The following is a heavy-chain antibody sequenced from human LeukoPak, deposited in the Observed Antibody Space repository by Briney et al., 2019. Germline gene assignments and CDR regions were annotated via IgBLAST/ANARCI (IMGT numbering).Heavy chain of an antibody. CDR3: ARVKITIFGVVISRMDV. V-gene: IGHV1-69*04. D-gene: IGHD3-3*01. Sequence: SVKVSCKASGGTFSSYAISWVRQAPGQGLEWMGRIIPVLGIANYAQKFQGRVTITADKSTSTAYMELSSLRSEDTAVYYCARVKITIFGVVISRMDVWGQGTTVTVSS. CDR2: IIPVLGIA. J-gene: IGHJ6*02. CDR1: GGTFSSYA.